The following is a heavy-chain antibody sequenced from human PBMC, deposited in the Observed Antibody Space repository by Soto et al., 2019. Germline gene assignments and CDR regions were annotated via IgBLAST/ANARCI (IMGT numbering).Heavy chain of an antibody. CDR2: IITIFGTA. D-gene: IGHD3-3*01. V-gene: IGHV1-69*06. CDR1: GGTFSSYA. Sequence: SVQVSCKASGGTFSSYAIRWVRQAPGQGLEWMGGIITIFGTANYAQKFQGRVTITADKSTSTAYMELSSLRSEDTAVYYCARGSSDFWSGPIFDYWGQGTLVTVSS. CDR3: ARGSSDFWSGPIFDY. J-gene: IGHJ4*02.